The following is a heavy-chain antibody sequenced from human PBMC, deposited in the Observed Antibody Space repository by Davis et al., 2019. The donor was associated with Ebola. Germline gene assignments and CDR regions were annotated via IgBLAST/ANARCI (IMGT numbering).Heavy chain of an antibody. V-gene: IGHV1-3*04. CDR1: GYTFTHYP. CDR3: ARDSGYMITFGPPVP. J-gene: IGHJ5*02. D-gene: IGHD3-16*01. CDR2: INTGNGNT. Sequence: ASVKVSCKASGYTFTHYPMHWVRQAPGQRLEWMGWINTGNGNTEYSQKFQGRVSITRDTSASTAYMELSSLRSDDTAVYFCARDSGYMITFGPPVPWGPGTLVTVSS.